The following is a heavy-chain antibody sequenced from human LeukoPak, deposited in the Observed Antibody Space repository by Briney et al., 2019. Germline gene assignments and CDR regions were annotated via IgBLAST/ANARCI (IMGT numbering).Heavy chain of an antibody. J-gene: IGHJ1*01. CDR2: IYYSGST. Sequence: SETLSLTCTISGASISSSYYYWGWIRQPPGKGLEWIGYIYYSGSTNYNPSLKSRVAISVDTSKNQFSLKLNSVTAADTAVYYCARGYCSSTICFQYFHHWGQGTLVTVSS. CDR3: ARGYCSSTICFQYFHH. CDR1: GASISSSYYY. D-gene: IGHD2-2*01. V-gene: IGHV4-61*05.